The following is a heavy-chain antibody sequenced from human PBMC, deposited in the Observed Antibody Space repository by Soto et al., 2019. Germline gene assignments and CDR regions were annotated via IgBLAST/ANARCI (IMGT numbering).Heavy chain of an antibody. D-gene: IGHD2-8*01. CDR1: GFTFSSYW. Sequence: EEQLVESGGGLVQPGGSLRLSCAASGFTFSSYWMHWVRQAPVNGLVWVSRINPGGSITAYADSVKGRFTISRDNAKNTLYLQMNSLRGDDTAVYYCARVPTGKYGVWNYWGQGTLVTVSS. J-gene: IGHJ4*02. CDR2: INPGGSIT. CDR3: ARVPTGKYGVWNY. V-gene: IGHV3-74*01.